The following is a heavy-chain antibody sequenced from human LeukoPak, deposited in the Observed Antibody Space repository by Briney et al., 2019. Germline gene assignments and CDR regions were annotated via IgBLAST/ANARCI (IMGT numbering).Heavy chain of an antibody. CDR1: GGSISSYY. V-gene: IGHV4-59*01. Sequence: PSETLSLTCTVSGGSISSYYWSWIRQPPGKGLEWIGYIYYSGSTNYNPSLKSRVTISVVTSKNQFSLKLSSVTAADTAVYYCARRGYGSWFDPWGQGTLVTVSS. D-gene: IGHD1-1*01. CDR3: ARRGYGSWFDP. J-gene: IGHJ5*02. CDR2: IYYSGST.